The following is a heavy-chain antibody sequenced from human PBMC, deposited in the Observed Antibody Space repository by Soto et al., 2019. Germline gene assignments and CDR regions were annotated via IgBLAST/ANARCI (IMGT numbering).Heavy chain of an antibody. V-gene: IGHV4-59*01. CDR1: GDSISSYS. CDR2: IYYSGST. D-gene: IGHD3-22*01. CDR3: ARDIWDSSGYHFDY. J-gene: IGHJ4*02. Sequence: SETLSLTCTVSGDSISSYSWSWIRQPPGKGLEWIGNIYYSGSTNYNPSLKSRVTISVDTSKNQFSLKLSSVTAADTAVYYCARDIWDSSGYHFDYWGQGTLVTVSS.